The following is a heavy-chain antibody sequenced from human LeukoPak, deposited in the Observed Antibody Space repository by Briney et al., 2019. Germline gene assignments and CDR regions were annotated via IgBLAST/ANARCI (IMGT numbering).Heavy chain of an antibody. Sequence: SETLSLTCAVSGDSINSSLYYWAWIRQPPGKGLEWIGSVYYSGSTYYNPSLRSRVTISTDTSKNQFSFHLNSVTAADTAIYYCARETRTTVVTPLDFWGQGTLVTVSS. D-gene: IGHD4-23*01. CDR2: VYYSGST. CDR1: GDSINSSLYY. J-gene: IGHJ4*02. V-gene: IGHV4-39*07. CDR3: ARETRTTVVTPLDF.